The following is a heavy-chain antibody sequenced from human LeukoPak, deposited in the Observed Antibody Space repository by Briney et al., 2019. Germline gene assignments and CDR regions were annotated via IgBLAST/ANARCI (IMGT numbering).Heavy chain of an antibody. Sequence: ASVKVSCKASGYTFTGYYMHWVRQAPGRGLEWMGWINPNSGGTNYAQKFQGRVTMTRDTSISTAYMELSRLRSDDTAVYYCARDWDSSGYEFDYWGQGTLVTVSS. V-gene: IGHV1-2*02. CDR1: GYTFTGYY. CDR3: ARDWDSSGYEFDY. CDR2: INPNSGGT. D-gene: IGHD3-22*01. J-gene: IGHJ4*02.